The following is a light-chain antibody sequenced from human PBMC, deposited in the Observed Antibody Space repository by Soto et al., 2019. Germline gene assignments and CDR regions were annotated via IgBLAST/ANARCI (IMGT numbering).Light chain of an antibody. V-gene: IGKV1-39*01. J-gene: IGKJ4*01. Sequence: DIQMTQSPSPLSASVGDRVTVTCRASQSISRYLNWYQQKPGNAPKLLIYAASNLQSGVPSRFSGSGSGSAFTLTISSLHPEDFAPYFCQQSHTPPLAFGGGTKVVIK. CDR2: AAS. CDR3: QQSHTPPLA. CDR1: QSISRY.